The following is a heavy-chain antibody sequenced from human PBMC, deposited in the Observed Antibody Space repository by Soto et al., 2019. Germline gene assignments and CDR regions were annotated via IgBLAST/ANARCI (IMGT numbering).Heavy chain of an antibody. CDR3: XXXXXXXXXXXXXXDL. CDR2: ISYDGSNK. Sequence: QVQLVESGGGVVQPGRSLRLSCAASGFTFSSYAMHWVXXXXXXXXXXXAVISYDGSNKYYTDSVKGRFTISRDNSKXXXXXXXXXXXXXXXXXXXXXXXXXXXXXXXXXXDLWGRGTLVTVSS. V-gene: IGHV3-30*10. J-gene: IGHJ2*01. CDR1: GFTFSSYA.